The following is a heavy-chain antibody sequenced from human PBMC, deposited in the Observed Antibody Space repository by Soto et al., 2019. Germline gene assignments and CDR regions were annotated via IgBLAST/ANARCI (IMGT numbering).Heavy chain of an antibody. V-gene: IGHV3-11*01. D-gene: IGHD6-6*01. CDR1: GFNFGDYY. CDR2: ISGSGGTI. CDR3: ARGGSSSSFRDYYYYGMDV. Sequence: QVQLVESGGGLVKPGGSLRLSCAASGFNFGDYYMTWIRQAPGKGLEWVSYISGSGGTIYYADSVKGRFTISRDNAKNSVYLQMNSLRAEDTAVVYCARGGSSSSFRDYYYYGMDVWGQGTTVTVSS. J-gene: IGHJ6*02.